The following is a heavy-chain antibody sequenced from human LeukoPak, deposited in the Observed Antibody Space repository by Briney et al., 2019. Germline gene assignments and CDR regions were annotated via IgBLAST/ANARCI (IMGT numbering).Heavy chain of an antibody. J-gene: IGHJ4*02. CDR2: IRYDGSNK. CDR1: GFTFSSYG. CDR3: ARVYYYDSSGYLNPFDY. V-gene: IGHV3-30*02. Sequence: GGSLRLSCAASGFTFSSYGMHWVRQAPGKGLEWVAFIRYDGSNKYYADSVKGRFTISRDNSKNTLYLQMNSLRAEDTAMYYCARVYYYDSSGYLNPFDYWGQGTLVTVSS. D-gene: IGHD3-22*01.